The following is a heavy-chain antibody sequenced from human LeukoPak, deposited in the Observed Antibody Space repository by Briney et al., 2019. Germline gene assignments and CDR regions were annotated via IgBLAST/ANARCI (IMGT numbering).Heavy chain of an antibody. J-gene: IGHJ6*02. CDR3: ARGAYDSSGYLGYYYYGMDV. Sequence: ASVKVSCKASGYTFTSYDINWVRQAPGQGLEWMGWMNPNSGNTGYAQKFQGRVTMTRNTSISTAYMELSSLRSEDTAVYYCARGAYDSSGYLGYYYYGMDVWGQGTTVTVSS. V-gene: IGHV1-8*01. D-gene: IGHD3-22*01. CDR1: GYTFTSYD. CDR2: MNPNSGNT.